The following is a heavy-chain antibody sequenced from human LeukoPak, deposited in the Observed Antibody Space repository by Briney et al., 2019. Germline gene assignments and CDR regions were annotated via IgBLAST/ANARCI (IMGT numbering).Heavy chain of an antibody. D-gene: IGHD4-17*01. V-gene: IGHV4-59*12. J-gene: IGHJ4*02. Sequence: SETLSLTCTVSGGSISGYYWSWIRQAPGKGLEWIGYIYYSGSTYYNPSLKSRVTISVDTSKNQFSLNLSSVTAADTAVYYCARASYGDVDMIDYWGQGTLVTVSS. CDR1: GGSISGYY. CDR3: ARASYGDVDMIDY. CDR2: IYYSGST.